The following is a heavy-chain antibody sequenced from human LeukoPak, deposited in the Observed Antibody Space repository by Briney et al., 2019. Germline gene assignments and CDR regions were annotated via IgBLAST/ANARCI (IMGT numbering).Heavy chain of an antibody. CDR2: INPDSGGT. D-gene: IGHD2-15*01. J-gene: IGHJ5*02. CDR1: GYTFTGYY. CDR3: AREGEDSEDTNWFDP. Sequence: ASVKVSCKASGYTFTGYYIHWVRQAPGQGLEWMGWINPDSGGTNYAQKFQGRVTMTRDTSISTAYMELSRLRSDDTAVYYCAREGEDSEDTNWFDPWGQGTLVTVSS. V-gene: IGHV1-2*02.